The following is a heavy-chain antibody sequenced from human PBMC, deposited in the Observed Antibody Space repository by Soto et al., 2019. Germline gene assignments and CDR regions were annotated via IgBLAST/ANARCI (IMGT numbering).Heavy chain of an antibody. D-gene: IGHD6-13*01. V-gene: IGHV4-59*01. CDR1: GGSISFYN. J-gene: IGHJ3*02. CDR3: AKGDSTTHGDSFDI. CDR2: VYHSGRT. Sequence: SETLAVSCSVSGGSISFYNWNWIRQSPEKGLEWIGYVYHSGRTNYNPSLKSRVTISVDTSKNQFSLQLSAVTAADTAVYYCAKGDSTTHGDSFDIWGQGTMVTVSS.